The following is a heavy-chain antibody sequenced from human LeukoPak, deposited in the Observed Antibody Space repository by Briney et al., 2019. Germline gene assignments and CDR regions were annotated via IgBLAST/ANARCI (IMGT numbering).Heavy chain of an antibody. D-gene: IGHD1-7*01. Sequence: ASVKVSCTASGSTFIGYYMHWVRLAPGQGLEWMGWINPHSGGTNYAQKFQGRLTMTRDTSISTAFMDLSRLRSDGTAVYYCARAVLNWNYVVDYWGQGTLVTVSS. V-gene: IGHV1-2*02. J-gene: IGHJ4*02. CDR1: GSTFIGYY. CDR3: ARAVLNWNYVVDY. CDR2: INPHSGGT.